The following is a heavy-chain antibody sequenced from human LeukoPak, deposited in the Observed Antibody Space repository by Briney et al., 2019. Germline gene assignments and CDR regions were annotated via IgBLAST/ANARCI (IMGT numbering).Heavy chain of an antibody. D-gene: IGHD3-22*01. CDR2: INSDGINT. J-gene: IGHJ4*02. V-gene: IGHV3-74*01. CDR1: GFTFSNYW. CDR3: ARAKDHTWLLIAGFDY. Sequence: GGSLRLSCAASGFTFSNYWMHWVRQAPAKGLVWVSRINSDGINTSYADSVKGRFTISRDNAKNTLNLQMNSLRAEDTAVYYCARAKDHTWLLIAGFDYWGQGTLVTVSS.